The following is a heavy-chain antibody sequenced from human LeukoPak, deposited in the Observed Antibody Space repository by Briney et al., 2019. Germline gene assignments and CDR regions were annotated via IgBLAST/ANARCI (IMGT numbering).Heavy chain of an antibody. CDR3: AKRLKRNYYYHYAMDV. CDR2: IDDSGVIR. Sequence: GGSLRLSCAASGFTFKTHAMSWVRQAPGKGLEWVSRIDDSGVIRSYADSVKGRFTISRDNSKMTLTLQMNSPRAEDTAVYYCAKRLKRNYYYHYAMDVWGQGTTVTVSS. V-gene: IGHV3-23*01. CDR1: GFTFKTHA. J-gene: IGHJ6*02. D-gene: IGHD3-22*01.